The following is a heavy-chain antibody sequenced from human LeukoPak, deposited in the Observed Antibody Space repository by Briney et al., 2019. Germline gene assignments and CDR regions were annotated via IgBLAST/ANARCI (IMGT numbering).Heavy chain of an antibody. CDR2: ISYDGSNK. CDR3: ARGLWGWELLPGNS. CDR1: GFTFSSYA. J-gene: IGHJ4*02. Sequence: GGSLRLSCAASGFTFSSYAMHWVRQAPGKGLEWVAVISYDGSNKYYADSVKGRFTISRDNSKNTLYLQMNSLRAEDTAVYYCARGLWGWELLPGNSWGQGTLVTVPS. D-gene: IGHD1-26*01. V-gene: IGHV3-30*01.